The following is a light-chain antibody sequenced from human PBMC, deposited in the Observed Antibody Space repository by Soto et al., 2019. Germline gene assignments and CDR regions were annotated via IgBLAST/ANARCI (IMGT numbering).Light chain of an antibody. CDR3: CSFTNSYTWV. V-gene: IGLV2-14*01. Sequence: QSALTQPASVSGSPGQSITISCTGTSSDVGGYNYVSWFQHHPGKVPKLKIYEVSHRPSGVSDRFSGSKSGTTASLTISGLQAEDEADYYCCSFTNSYTWVFGGGTKLTVL. CDR2: EVS. J-gene: IGLJ3*02. CDR1: SSDVGGYNY.